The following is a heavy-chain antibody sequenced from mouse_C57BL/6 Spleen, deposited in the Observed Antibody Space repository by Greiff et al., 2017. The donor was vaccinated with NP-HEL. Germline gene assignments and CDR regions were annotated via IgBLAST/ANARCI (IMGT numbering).Heavy chain of an antibody. CDR1: GYSITSGYY. CDR3: ARGTYVSYAMDY. CDR2: ISYDGSN. V-gene: IGHV3-6*01. D-gene: IGHD5-1*01. Sequence: ESGPGLVKPSQSLSLTCSVTGYSITSGYYWNWIRQFPGNKLEWMGYISYDGSNNYNPSLKNRISITRDTSKNQFFLKLNSVTTEDTATYYCARGTYVSYAMDYWGQGTSVTVSS. J-gene: IGHJ4*01.